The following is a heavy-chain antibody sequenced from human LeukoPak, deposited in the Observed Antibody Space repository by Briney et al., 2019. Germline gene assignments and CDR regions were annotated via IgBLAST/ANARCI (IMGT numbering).Heavy chain of an antibody. V-gene: IGHV1-46*01. J-gene: IGHJ4*02. CDR3: ARGNSVLRFLEWHEDY. CDR2: INPSGGST. Sequence: ASVKVSCKASGYTFTSYYMHWVRQAPGQGLEWMGIINPSGGSTSYAQKFQGRVTMTRDTSTSTVYMELSSLRSEDTAVYYCARGNSVLRFLEWHEDYWGQGTLVTVSS. D-gene: IGHD3-3*01. CDR1: GYTFTSYY.